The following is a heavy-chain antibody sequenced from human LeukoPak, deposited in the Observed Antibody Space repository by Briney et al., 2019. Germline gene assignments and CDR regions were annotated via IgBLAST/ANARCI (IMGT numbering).Heavy chain of an antibody. V-gene: IGHV1-46*01. J-gene: IGHJ4*02. CDR1: GYTFTSYY. CDR3: ARGLGGTRVPQTPLFDY. CDR2: INPSGGST. Sequence: GASVKVSCKASGYTFTSYYMHWVRQAPGQGLEWMGIINPSGGSTSYAQKFQGRVTMTRDMSTSTVYMELGSLRSEDTAVYYCARGLGGTRVPQTPLFDYWGQGTLVTVSS. D-gene: IGHD3-10*01.